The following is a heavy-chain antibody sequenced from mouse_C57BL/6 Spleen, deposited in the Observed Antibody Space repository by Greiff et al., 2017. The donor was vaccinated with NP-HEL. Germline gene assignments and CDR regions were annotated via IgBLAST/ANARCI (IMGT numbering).Heavy chain of an antibody. J-gene: IGHJ1*03. CDR3: ARESNYLPYFDV. V-gene: IGHV1-82*01. Sequence: QVQLQQSGPELVKPGASVKISCKASGYAFSSSWMNWVKQRPGKGLEWIGRIYPGDGDTNYNGKFKGKATLTADKSSSTAYMQRSSLTSEDAAVYFCARESNYLPYFDVWGTGTTVTVSS. CDR1: GYAFSSSW. D-gene: IGHD2-5*01. CDR2: IYPGDGDT.